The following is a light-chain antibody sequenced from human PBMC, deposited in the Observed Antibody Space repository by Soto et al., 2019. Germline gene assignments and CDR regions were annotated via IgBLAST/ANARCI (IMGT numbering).Light chain of an antibody. CDR2: AAS. Sequence: DIQMTQSPSSLSASVGDRVTITCRASQSISSNFNWYQQKPGKAPKLLIYAASSLQSGVPSRFSGGGSGTDFTLTISSLQPEDFATYSCQQSYSTPLTFGGGTKVEIK. V-gene: IGKV1-39*01. J-gene: IGKJ4*01. CDR3: QQSYSTPLT. CDR1: QSISSN.